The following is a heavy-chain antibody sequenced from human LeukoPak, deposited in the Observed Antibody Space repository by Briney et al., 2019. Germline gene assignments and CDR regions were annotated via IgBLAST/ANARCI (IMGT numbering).Heavy chain of an antibody. Sequence: SEALSLTCTVSGGCISSYYWSWIRQPPRKGLDWIGYIYYSGRTHYNPSLKSRVTISVDTSKNQFSLKLSSVTDADTAVYYCARDGSYSSSWYWAFDLWGQGTMVTVSS. V-gene: IGHV4-59*01. J-gene: IGHJ3*01. CDR3: ARDGSYSSSWYWAFDL. D-gene: IGHD6-13*01. CDR2: IYYSGRT. CDR1: GGCISSYY.